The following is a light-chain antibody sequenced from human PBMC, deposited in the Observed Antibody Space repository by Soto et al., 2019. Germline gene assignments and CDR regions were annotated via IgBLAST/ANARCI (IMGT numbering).Light chain of an antibody. Sequence: QSVLTQPASVSGSHGQSITISCTGTSSDVGGYNYVSWYQQHPGQVPKLTIYEVTNRPSGVSSRFSGSKSGNTASLTISGLQAEDEADYYCSSYTNSDTWVFGGGTKLTVL. CDR3: SSYTNSDTWV. CDR2: EVT. V-gene: IGLV2-14*01. CDR1: SSDVGGYNY. J-gene: IGLJ3*02.